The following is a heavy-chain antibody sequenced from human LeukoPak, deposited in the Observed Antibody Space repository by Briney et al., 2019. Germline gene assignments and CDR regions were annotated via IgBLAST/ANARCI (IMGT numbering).Heavy chain of an antibody. Sequence: GASVKVSCKASGYTFTGYYLHWVRQAPGQGLEWMGWINPNTGGTNYAQKFQGRVTMTRDTPISTAYMELSRLRSDDTAVYYCARDVRIAVAAPDYWGQGSLVTVSS. V-gene: IGHV1-2*02. CDR3: ARDVRIAVAAPDY. CDR1: GYTFTGYY. J-gene: IGHJ4*02. CDR2: INPNTGGT. D-gene: IGHD6-19*01.